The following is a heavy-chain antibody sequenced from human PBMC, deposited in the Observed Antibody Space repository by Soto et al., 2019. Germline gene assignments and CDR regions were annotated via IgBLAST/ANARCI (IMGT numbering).Heavy chain of an antibody. V-gene: IGHV1-3*01. CDR1: GYTFTSYA. J-gene: IGHJ4*02. CDR2: INAGNGNT. D-gene: IGHD3-22*01. Sequence: ASVKVSCKASGYTFTSYAMHWVRQAPGQRLEWMGWINAGNGNTKYSQKFQGRVTITRDTSASTAYMELSSLRSEDTAVYYCARSSGYYPYFDYWGQGTLVTVSS. CDR3: ARSSGYYPYFDY.